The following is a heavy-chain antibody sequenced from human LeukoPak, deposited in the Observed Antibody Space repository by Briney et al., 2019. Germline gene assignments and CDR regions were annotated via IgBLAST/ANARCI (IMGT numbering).Heavy chain of an antibody. V-gene: IGHV4-34*01. CDR3: ARGNRRYYYDSSGYYWFDY. J-gene: IGHJ4*02. Sequence: SETLSLTCAVYGGSFSGYYWSWICQPPGKGLEWIGEINHSGSTNYNPSLKSRVTISVDTSKNQFSLKLSSVTAADTAVYYCARGNRRYYYDSSGYYWFDYWGQGTLVTVSS. CDR2: INHSGST. D-gene: IGHD3-22*01. CDR1: GGSFSGYY.